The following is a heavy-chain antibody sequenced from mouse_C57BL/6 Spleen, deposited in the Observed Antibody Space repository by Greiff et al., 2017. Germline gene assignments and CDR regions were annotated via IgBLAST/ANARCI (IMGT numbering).Heavy chain of an antibody. D-gene: IGHD1-1*01. CDR2: ISYDGSN. J-gene: IGHJ1*03. CDR1: GYSITSGYY. V-gene: IGHV3-6*01. CDR3: ARGDYGSNFDV. Sequence: EVQLQQSGPGLVKPSQSLSLTCSVTGYSITSGYYWNWIRQFPGNKLEWMGYISYDGSNNYNPSLKNRISITRDTSKNQFFLKLNSVTTEDTATYYCARGDYGSNFDVWGTGTTVTVSS.